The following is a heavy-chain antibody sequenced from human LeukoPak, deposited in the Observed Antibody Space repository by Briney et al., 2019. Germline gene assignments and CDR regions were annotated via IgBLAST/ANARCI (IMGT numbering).Heavy chain of an antibody. V-gene: IGHV1-69*13. J-gene: IGHJ4*02. Sequence: ASVKVSCKASGGTFSSYAISWVRQAPGQGLEWMGGIIPIFGTANYAQKFQGRVTITADESTSTAYMELSSLRSEDTAGYYCARXVRXXXXSGXLTDSWGQGTLVTVSS. D-gene: IGHD6-19*01. CDR3: ARXVRXXXXSGXLTDS. CDR2: IIPIFGTA. CDR1: GGTFSSYA.